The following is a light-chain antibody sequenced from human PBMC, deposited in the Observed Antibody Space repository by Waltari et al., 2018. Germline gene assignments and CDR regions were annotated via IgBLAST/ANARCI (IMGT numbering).Light chain of an antibody. CDR1: QSISAW. V-gene: IGKV1-5*01. J-gene: IGKJ4*01. CDR3: HQYTNFPLT. CDR2: DAS. Sequence: DIQMTQSPSTLSASVGDRVTITCRASQSISAWLAWYQLRPGNAPKLLISDASILERGVPSRFSGSGSGTEFTLTINSLQPDDFATYYCHQYTNFPLTFGGGTTVEIK.